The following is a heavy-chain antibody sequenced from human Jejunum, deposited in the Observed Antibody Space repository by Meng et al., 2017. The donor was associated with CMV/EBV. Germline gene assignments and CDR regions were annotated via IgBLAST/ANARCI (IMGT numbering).Heavy chain of an antibody. Sequence: FSVSCASLTTFHWWSWVRQAPGEGLQWIGDIFHSGSTTYSDSLTSRVTLSMDKSKNQFSLRLTSVTAADTAVYYCARDLYYDTNGGDWGPGTLVTVSS. V-gene: IGHV4-4*02. CDR2: IFHSGST. CDR1: CASLTTFHW. D-gene: IGHD3-22*01. J-gene: IGHJ4*02. CDR3: ARDLYYDTNGGD.